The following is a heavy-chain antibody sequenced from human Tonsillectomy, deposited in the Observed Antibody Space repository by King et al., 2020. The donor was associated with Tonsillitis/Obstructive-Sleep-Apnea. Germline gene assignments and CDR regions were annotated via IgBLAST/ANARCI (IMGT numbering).Heavy chain of an antibody. CDR1: GFTFTSYN. CDR2: LLYYGSDK. Sequence: VQLVESGGGVVQPGRSLRLSCAASGFTFTSYNMLWVRQPPGKGLEWGAVLLYYGSDKSYSESRKGRFTIPRDTPKNTVYFQMNSLRAEDTAVFFCATLPLRDGNYFDYWGQGTLVTVSS. CDR3: ATLPLRDGNYFDY. J-gene: IGHJ4*02. D-gene: IGHD1-26*01. V-gene: IGHV3-30*14.